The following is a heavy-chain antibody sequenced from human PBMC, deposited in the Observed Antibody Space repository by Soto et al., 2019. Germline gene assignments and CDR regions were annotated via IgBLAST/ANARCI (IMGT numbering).Heavy chain of an antibody. D-gene: IGHD6-13*01. CDR3: ASIAAARTPYYFDY. Sequence: SVKVSCKASGGTFSSYAISWVRQAPGQGLEWMGGIIPIFGTANYAQKFQGRVTITADKSTSTAYMELSSLRSEDTAVYYCASIAAARTPYYFDYWGQGTLVTVSS. CDR2: IIPIFGTA. J-gene: IGHJ4*02. CDR1: GGTFSSYA. V-gene: IGHV1-69*06.